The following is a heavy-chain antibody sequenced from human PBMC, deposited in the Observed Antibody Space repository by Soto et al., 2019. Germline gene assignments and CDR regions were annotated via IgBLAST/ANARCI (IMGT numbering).Heavy chain of an antibody. J-gene: IGHJ4*02. Sequence: SETLSLTCTFSGGSISSGDYYWSWIRQPPGKGLEWIGYIYYSGSTYYNPSLKSRVTISVDTSKNQFSLKLSSVTAAGTAVYYCGRERTYVHDCGQGTVVNLSS. V-gene: IGHV4-30-4*01. D-gene: IGHD3-10*02. CDR2: IYYSGST. CDR1: GGSISSGDYY. CDR3: GRERTYVHD.